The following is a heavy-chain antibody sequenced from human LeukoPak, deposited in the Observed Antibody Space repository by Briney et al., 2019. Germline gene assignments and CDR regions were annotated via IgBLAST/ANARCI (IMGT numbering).Heavy chain of an antibody. Sequence: PGGSLRLSWAASGFTFSSYAMHWVRQAPGKGREWVALISYDGSNKYYTDSVKGRFTISRDNAKNSLYLQMNSLRAEDTAVYYCARAGTVDFDYWGQGTLVTVSS. D-gene: IGHD1-26*01. V-gene: IGHV3-30*03. CDR1: GFTFSSYA. CDR3: ARAGTVDFDY. CDR2: ISYDGSNK. J-gene: IGHJ4*02.